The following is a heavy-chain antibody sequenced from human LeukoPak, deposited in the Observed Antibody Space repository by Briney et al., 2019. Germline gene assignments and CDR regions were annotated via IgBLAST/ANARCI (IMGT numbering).Heavy chain of an antibody. CDR3: ARDFGHWELNGGYYFDY. V-gene: IGHV3-48*04. Sequence: PGGSLRLSCAASGFNFSTYSMNWVRQAPGKGLEWVSYISFISSTIYYADSVKGRFTISRDNAKNSLYLQMNSLRAEDTAVYYCARDFGHWELNGGYYFDYWGQGTLVTVSS. CDR2: ISFISSTI. CDR1: GFNFSTYS. D-gene: IGHD1-26*01. J-gene: IGHJ4*02.